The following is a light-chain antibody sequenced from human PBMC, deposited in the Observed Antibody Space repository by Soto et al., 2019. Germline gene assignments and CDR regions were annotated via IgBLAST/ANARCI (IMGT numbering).Light chain of an antibody. V-gene: IGKV3-20*01. CDR3: PQYGSSGT. Sequence: EIVLTQSPGTLSLSPGERATLSCRASQSVSNNYLAWYQQKPGQAPRLLIYGASNRATGIPDRFSGSGSGTDFTLTISRLEPEDFAVYYCPQYGSSGTFGQGTKVEIX. CDR1: QSVSNNY. J-gene: IGKJ1*01. CDR2: GAS.